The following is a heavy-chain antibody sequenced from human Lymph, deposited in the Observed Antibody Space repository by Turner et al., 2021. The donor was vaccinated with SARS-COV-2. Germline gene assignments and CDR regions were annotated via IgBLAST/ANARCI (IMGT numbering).Heavy chain of an antibody. D-gene: IGHD3-16*01. CDR1: GGTFSSSA. Sequence: QVQLVQSGAEVKKPGSSVKVSCKASGGTFSSSAISWVRQAPGHGLEWLGGILPLPSNANHPQKFPGRVTISADKSTGTAYMGLSSLRSEDTAVYFLSRKAAPGMGGGVHYYYYAMDVWGQGTTVTVSS. CDR2: ILPLPSNA. CDR3: SRKAAPGMGGGVHYYYYAMDV. V-gene: IGHV1-69*10. J-gene: IGHJ6*02.